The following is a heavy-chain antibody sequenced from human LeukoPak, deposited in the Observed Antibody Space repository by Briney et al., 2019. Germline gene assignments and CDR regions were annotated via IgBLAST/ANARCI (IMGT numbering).Heavy chain of an antibody. D-gene: IGHD3-10*01. J-gene: IGHJ6*02. V-gene: IGHV1-3*01. CDR2: INAGNGNT. Sequence: GASVKVSCKASGYTFTSYAMHWVRQAPGQRLEWMGWINAGNGNTKYSQKFQGRVTITRDTSASTAYMELSSLRSEDTAVYYCATLKYYGSGRSHYYYYYGMDVWGQGTTVTVSS. CDR1: GYTFTSYA. CDR3: ATLKYYGSGRSHYYYYYGMDV.